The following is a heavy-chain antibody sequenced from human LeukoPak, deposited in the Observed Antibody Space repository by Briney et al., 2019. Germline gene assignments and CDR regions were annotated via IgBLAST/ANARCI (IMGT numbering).Heavy chain of an antibody. V-gene: IGHV4-39*01. CDR1: GGSISSSSYN. Sequence: SETLSLTCTVSGGSISSSSYNWGWIRQPPGKGLEWIGNIYYSGTTYYNPSLKSRVTLSVDTSKNQFSLKLSSVTAADTAVYYCARRYKKSSDPWGQGTLVTVSS. CDR2: IYYSGTT. J-gene: IGHJ5*02. CDR3: ARRYKKSSDP. D-gene: IGHD5-24*01.